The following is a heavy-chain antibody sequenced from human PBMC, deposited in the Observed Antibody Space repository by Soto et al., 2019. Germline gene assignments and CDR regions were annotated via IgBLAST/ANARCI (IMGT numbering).Heavy chain of an antibody. CDR1: GYTFISYD. V-gene: IGHV1-8*01. D-gene: IGHD2-2*01. Sequence: QVQLVQSGAEVKKPGASVKVSCKASGYTFISYDINWVRQATGQGLEWMGSLNPNSGNTVYAQKFQGRVTVTRNTSITTGYMELSSLRSDDTAVYYCARGMMFRTSTSPALWSVSYYYKMDVWGEGTKVTVSS. J-gene: IGHJ6*03. CDR2: LNPNSGNT. CDR3: ARGMMFRTSTSPALWSVSYYYKMDV.